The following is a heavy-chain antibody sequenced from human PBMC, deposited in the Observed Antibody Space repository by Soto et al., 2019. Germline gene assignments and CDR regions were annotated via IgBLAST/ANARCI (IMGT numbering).Heavy chain of an antibody. V-gene: IGHV1-3*01. Sequence: ASVKVSCKASGYTFTSYAMHWVRQAPGQRLEWMGWINAGNGNTKYSQKFQGRVTITRDTSASTAYMELSSLRSEDTAVYYCAISYDILTGYYAFDIWGQGTMVTVSS. J-gene: IGHJ3*02. CDR3: AISYDILTGYYAFDI. CDR1: GYTFTSYA. D-gene: IGHD3-9*01. CDR2: INAGNGNT.